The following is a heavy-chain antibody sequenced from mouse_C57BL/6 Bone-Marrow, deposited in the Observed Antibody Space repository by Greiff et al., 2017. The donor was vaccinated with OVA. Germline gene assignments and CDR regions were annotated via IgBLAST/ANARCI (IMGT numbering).Heavy chain of an antibody. J-gene: IGHJ3*01. CDR3: ARGNQSSWFAY. D-gene: IGHD6-2*01. Sequence: EVQLVESGPELVKPGASVKISCKASGYSFTGYYMHWVKQSSEKSLEWIGEINPSTGGTSYNQKFKGKATLTVDKSSSTAYMQLKSLTSEDSAVYYCARGNQSSWFAYWGQGTLVTVSA. V-gene: IGHV1-43*01. CDR2: INPSTGGT. CDR1: GYSFTGYY.